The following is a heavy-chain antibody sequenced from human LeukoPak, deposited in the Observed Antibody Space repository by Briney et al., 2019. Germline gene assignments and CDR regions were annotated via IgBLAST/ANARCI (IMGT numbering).Heavy chain of an antibody. V-gene: IGHV3-21*01. CDR1: GFTFSSYS. CDR3: ARDPFYDYVWGSYPQFDY. J-gene: IGHJ4*02. D-gene: IGHD3-16*02. Sequence: SGGSLRLSCAASGFTFSSYSMNWVRQAPGKGLEWVSSISSSSSYIYYADSVKGRFTISRDNAKNSLYLQMNSLRAEDTAVYYCARDPFYDYVWGSYPQFDYWGQGTLVTVSS. CDR2: ISSSSSYI.